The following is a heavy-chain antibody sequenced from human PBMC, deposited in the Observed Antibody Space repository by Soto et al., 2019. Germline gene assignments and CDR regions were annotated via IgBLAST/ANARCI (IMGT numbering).Heavy chain of an antibody. V-gene: IGHV4-59*08. D-gene: IGHD3-3*01. CDR3: ARRCTIFGDYYMDV. J-gene: IGHJ6*03. CDR1: GGSISSYY. CDR2: IYYSGST. Sequence: TPSETLSLTCTVSGGSISSYYWSWIRQPPGKGLEWIGYIYYSGSTNYNPSLKSRVTISVDMSKNQFSLNLSSVTAADSAVYYCARRCTIFGDYYMDVWGKGTTVTVSS.